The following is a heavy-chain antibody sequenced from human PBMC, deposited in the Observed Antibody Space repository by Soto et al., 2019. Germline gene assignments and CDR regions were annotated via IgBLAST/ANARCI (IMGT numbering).Heavy chain of an antibody. J-gene: IGHJ4*02. Sequence: QVQLVQSGDEVKKPGASVKVSCKASGYPFTTYGITWVRQAPGQGLEWMGWISTYNGNTNYGQSLQGRVTMTRETSSTTAYMELRSLRSDDTAVYYCARLMTAFGVVSKGPDHWGQGTLVTVSS. CDR2: ISTYNGNT. V-gene: IGHV1-18*04. CDR1: GYPFTTYG. D-gene: IGHD3-3*01. CDR3: ARLMTAFGVVSKGPDH.